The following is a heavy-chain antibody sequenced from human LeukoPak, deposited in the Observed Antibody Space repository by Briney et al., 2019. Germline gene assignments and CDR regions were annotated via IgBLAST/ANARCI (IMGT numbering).Heavy chain of an antibody. CDR1: GYTFTSYD. CDR3: ARDVRHRYCSSASCYRGWFDP. D-gene: IGHD2-2*01. V-gene: IGHV1-69*13. J-gene: IGHJ5*02. Sequence: ASVKVSCKASGYTFTSYDINWVRQAPGQGLQWMGGIIPIFGTPNYAQKFQGRVTITADESTRTAYMELSSLRSEDTAVYYCARDVRHRYCSSASCYRGWFDPWGQGTLVTVPS. CDR2: IIPIFGTP.